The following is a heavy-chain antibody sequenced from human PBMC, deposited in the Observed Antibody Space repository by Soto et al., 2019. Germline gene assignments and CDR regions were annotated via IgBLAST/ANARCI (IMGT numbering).Heavy chain of an antibody. CDR1: GFTFSSYG. CDR3: AIYYSNYAGFGY. Sequence: GGSLRLSCAASGFTFSSYGMHWVRQAPGKGLEWVAVISCDGSNKYYADSVKGRFTISRDNSKNTLYLQMNSLRAEDTAVYYCAIYYSNYAGFGYWGQGTLVTVSS. V-gene: IGHV3-30*03. D-gene: IGHD4-4*01. J-gene: IGHJ4*02. CDR2: ISCDGSNK.